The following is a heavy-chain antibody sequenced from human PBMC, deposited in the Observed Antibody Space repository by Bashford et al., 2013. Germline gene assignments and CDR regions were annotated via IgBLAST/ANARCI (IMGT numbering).Heavy chain of an antibody. D-gene: IGHD2-2*01. V-gene: IGHV1-69*01. Sequence: WVRQAPGQGLEWMGDIIPIFGTTNFAQKFQGRVTLTADESTNTAYMELSSLRSEDTAIYYCARGGHSSNQDAFDIWGQGTMVTVSS. J-gene: IGHJ3*02. CDR3: ARGGHSSNQDAFDI. CDR2: IIPIFGTT.